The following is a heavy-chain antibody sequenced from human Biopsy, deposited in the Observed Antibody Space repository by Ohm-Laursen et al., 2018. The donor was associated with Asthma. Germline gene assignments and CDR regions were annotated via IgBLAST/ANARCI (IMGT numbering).Heavy chain of an antibody. V-gene: IGHV3-30*04. J-gene: IGHJ5*02. CDR3: AKDSGYFGLGSYFRDNFFDP. CDR2: ISDDGSDR. D-gene: IGHD3-10*01. CDR1: GFTFRNFA. Sequence: RSLRLSCTASGFTFRNFAMHWVRQAPGKGLEWVALISDDGSDRDYSDSVRGRFTISRDNSKNTLYLQMNTLRPEDTAVYYCAKDSGYFGLGSYFRDNFFDPWGQGTLVTVSS.